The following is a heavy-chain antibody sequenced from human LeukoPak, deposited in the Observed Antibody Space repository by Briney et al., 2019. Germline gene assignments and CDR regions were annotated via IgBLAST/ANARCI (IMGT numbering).Heavy chain of an antibody. CDR1: GFAFSDFY. Sequence: GGSLRLSCAASGFAFSDFYMFWIRQAPGKGLEWISYISNSGSTLYYADSVKGRFTISRDNDKNLLYLQMNSLSADDPAVYYCARDALGRYGYWGQGTLVSVSS. V-gene: IGHV3-11*01. CDR3: ARDALGRYGY. CDR2: ISNSGSTL. D-gene: IGHD3-16*01. J-gene: IGHJ4*02.